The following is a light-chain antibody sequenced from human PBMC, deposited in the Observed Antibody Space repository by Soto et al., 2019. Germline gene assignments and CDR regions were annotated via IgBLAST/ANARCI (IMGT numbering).Light chain of an antibody. CDR1: QSISTY. CDR3: KQYNSYRWT. CDR2: KAS. J-gene: IGKJ1*01. Sequence: DIQMTQSPSTLSASVGDRVTITCRASQSISTYLAWYQQKPGKAPKLLICKASSLESGVPSRFSGSGSGTEFTLTIRSLQPDDFATYYCKQYNSYRWTFGLGTKVDIK. V-gene: IGKV1-5*03.